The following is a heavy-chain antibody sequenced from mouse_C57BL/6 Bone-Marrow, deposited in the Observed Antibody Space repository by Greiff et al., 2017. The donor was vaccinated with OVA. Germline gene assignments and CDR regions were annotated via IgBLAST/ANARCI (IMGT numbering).Heavy chain of an antibody. J-gene: IGHJ1*03. CDR2: IHPNSGST. D-gene: IGHD1-1*01. CDR1: GYTFTSYW. V-gene: IGHV1-64*01. Sequence: QVQLKQPGAELVKPGASVKLSCKASGYTFTSYWMHWVKQRPGQGLEWIGMIHPNSGSTNYNEKFKSKATLTVDKSSSTAYMQLSSLTSEDSAVYYCARQGYGSSYRYFDVWGTGTTVTVSS. CDR3: ARQGYGSSYRYFDV.